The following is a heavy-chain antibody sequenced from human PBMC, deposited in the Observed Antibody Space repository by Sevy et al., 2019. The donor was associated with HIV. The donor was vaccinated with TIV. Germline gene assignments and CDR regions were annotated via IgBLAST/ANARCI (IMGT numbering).Heavy chain of an antibody. CDR3: ARRVRNYYDSSGAVYVFDF. J-gene: IGHJ3*01. V-gene: IGHV3-20*04. CDR2: INWTGGST. D-gene: IGHD3-22*01. CDR1: GFTFDDYG. Sequence: GGSLRLSCAASGFTFDDYGMSWVRQAPGKGLEWVSGINWTGGSTGYAESVKGRFTISRDNAKNSLYLQMNSLRAEDTALYYCARRVRNYYDSSGAVYVFDFWGQGTMVTVSS.